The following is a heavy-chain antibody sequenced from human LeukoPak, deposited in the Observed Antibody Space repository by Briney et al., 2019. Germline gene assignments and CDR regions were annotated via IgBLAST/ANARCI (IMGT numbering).Heavy chain of an antibody. J-gene: IGHJ4*02. CDR2: IRYDGSNK. CDR3: AKDAATGELLDY. V-gene: IGHV3-30*02. D-gene: IGHD3-10*01. CDR1: GFKFSGYA. Sequence: GRSLRLSCVGSGFKFSGYAMHWVRQAPGKGLEWVAFIRYDGSNKYYADSVKGRFTISRDNSKNTLYLQMNSLRAEDTAVYYCAKDAATGELLDYWGQGTLVTVSS.